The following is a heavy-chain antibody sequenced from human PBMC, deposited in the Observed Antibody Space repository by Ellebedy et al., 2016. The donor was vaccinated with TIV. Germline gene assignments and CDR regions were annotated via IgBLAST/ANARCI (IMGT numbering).Heavy chain of an antibody. CDR3: ASSHVDGGFDL. CDR2: LYSGDSP. Sequence: GESLKISCAASGFTFSNYGMHWVRQAPGQGLECVSLLYSGDSPYYADSVKGRFTISRDDSKNTLYLQMNSLRADDTAVYYCASSHVDGGFDLWGQGTMVTVSS. D-gene: IGHD3-16*01. V-gene: IGHV3-53*01. CDR1: GFTFSNYG. J-gene: IGHJ3*01.